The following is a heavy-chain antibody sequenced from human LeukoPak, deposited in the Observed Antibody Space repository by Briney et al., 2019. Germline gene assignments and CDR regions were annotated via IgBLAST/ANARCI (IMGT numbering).Heavy chain of an antibody. Sequence: GGSLRLSCAASGFTFSSYGMLWVRQAPGKGLEWVAFIRYDGSNKYYADSVKGRFTISRDNSKNTLYLQMNSLRAEDTAVYYCAKDLEYCSSTSCYDYYYGMDVWGQGTTVTVSS. CDR3: AKDLEYCSSTSCYDYYYGMDV. D-gene: IGHD2-2*01. CDR1: GFTFSSYG. J-gene: IGHJ6*02. V-gene: IGHV3-30*02. CDR2: IRYDGSNK.